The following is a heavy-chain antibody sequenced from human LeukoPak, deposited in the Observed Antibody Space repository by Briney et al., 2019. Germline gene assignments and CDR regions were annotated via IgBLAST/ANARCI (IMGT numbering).Heavy chain of an antibody. V-gene: IGHV4-38-2*02. J-gene: IGHJ3*02. Sequence: SETLSLTCTVSGYSISSGYYWGWIRQPPGKGLEWIGSITYYNPSLKSRVTISVDTSKNQFSLKLSSVTAADTAVYYCARAPYYYDSSGRIYDAFDIWGQGTMVTVSS. D-gene: IGHD3-22*01. CDR3: ARAPYYYDSSGRIYDAFDI. CDR1: GYSISSGYY. CDR2: IT.